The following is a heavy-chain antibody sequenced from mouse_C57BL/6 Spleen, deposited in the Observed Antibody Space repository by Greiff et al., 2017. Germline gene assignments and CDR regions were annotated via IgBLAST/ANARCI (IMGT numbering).Heavy chain of an antibody. CDR3: ARTDITPVLGYCDV. Sequence: QVQLKESGAELVKPGASVKISCKASGYAFSSYWMDWVKQRPGKGLEWIGQIYPGDGDTNYNGKFKGKATLTADKSSSTAYMQLSSLTSEDSAVXFCARTDITPVLGYCDVWGTRTTLTVS. J-gene: IGHJ1*03. D-gene: IGHD1-1*01. V-gene: IGHV1-80*01. CDR2: IYPGDGDT. CDR1: GYAFSSYW.